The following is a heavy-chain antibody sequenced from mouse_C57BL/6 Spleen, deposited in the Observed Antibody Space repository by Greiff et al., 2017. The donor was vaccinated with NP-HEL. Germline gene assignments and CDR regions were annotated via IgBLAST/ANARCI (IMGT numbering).Heavy chain of an antibody. Sequence: VQLQQSGAELVKPGASVKLSCKASGYTFTSYWMHWVKQRPGQGLEWIGMIHPNSGSTNYNEKFKSKATLTVDKSSSTAYMQLSSLTSEDSAVYYCARSDLRGGYYAMDYWGQGTSVTVSS. D-gene: IGHD5-1*01. J-gene: IGHJ4*01. CDR3: ARSDLRGGYYAMDY. CDR1: GYTFTSYW. V-gene: IGHV1-64*01. CDR2: IHPNSGST.